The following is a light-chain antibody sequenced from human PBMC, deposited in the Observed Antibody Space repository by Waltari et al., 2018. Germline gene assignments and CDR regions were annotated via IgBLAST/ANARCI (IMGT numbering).Light chain of an antibody. Sequence: DIQMTQSPSSLSGSVGDSITITCRASQSIDHYLNWYQQEAGKAPNRLIHAASTLQSGVPPRFSGSGSGTDFILTIDSLQPEDFATYYCQQTYTAPFTFGPGTKLEIE. CDR2: AAS. J-gene: IGKJ2*01. V-gene: IGKV1-39*01. CDR3: QQTYTAPFT. CDR1: QSIDHY.